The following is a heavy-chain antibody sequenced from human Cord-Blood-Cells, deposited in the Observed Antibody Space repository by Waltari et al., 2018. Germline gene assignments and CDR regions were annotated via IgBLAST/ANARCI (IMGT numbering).Heavy chain of an antibody. D-gene: IGHD3-9*01. CDR3: ARAILLPARRFDAFDI. Sequence: QVQLVQSGAAVKKPGSSVTVSCKASGGTFSSYAISWVRQARGQGLEGMGRIIPILGIANYAQKFQGRVTITADKSTSTAYMELSSLRSEDTAVYYCARAILLPARRFDAFDIWGQGTMVTVSS. J-gene: IGHJ3*02. CDR1: GGTFSSYA. CDR2: IIPILGIA. V-gene: IGHV1-69*09.